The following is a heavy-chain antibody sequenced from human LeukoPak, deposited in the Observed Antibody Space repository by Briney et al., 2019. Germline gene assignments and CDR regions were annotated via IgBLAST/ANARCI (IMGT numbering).Heavy chain of an antibody. J-gene: IGHJ6*02. D-gene: IGHD1-1*01. CDR1: GYTFTGYY. V-gene: IGHV1-2*02. CDR2: INPNSGGT. CDR3: ARDGDLEDNWNDVHYYYGMDV. Sequence: ASVKVSCKASGYTFTGYYMHWVRQAPGQGLEWMGWINPNSGGTNYAQKFQGRVTMTRDTSISTAYMELSRLRSDDTAVYYCARDGDLEDNWNDVHYYYGMDVWGQGTTVTVSS.